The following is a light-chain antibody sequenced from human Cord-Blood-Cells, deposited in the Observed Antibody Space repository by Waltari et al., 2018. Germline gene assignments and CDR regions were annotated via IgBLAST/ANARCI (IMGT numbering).Light chain of an antibody. CDR2: EGN. CDR1: SSDVGRYNL. CDR3: CSYAGSSTYV. Sequence: QPPLTQPASVSGSPGQSITIRCTANSSDVGRYNLVSWYHQHPGKAPKLMIYEGNKRPSGVSNRFSGSKSGNTASLTIAELQAEDEADYYCCSYAGSSTYVFGTGTKVTVL. V-gene: IGLV2-23*01. J-gene: IGLJ1*01.